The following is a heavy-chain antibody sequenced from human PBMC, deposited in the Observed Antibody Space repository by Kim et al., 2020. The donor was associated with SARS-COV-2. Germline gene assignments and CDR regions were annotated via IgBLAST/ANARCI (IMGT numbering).Heavy chain of an antibody. J-gene: IGHJ4*02. Sequence: SETLSLTCAVYGGSFSGHYWSWIRQPPGKGLEWIGEISHSGSTNYNPSLKSRVTISLDTSKNQFSLKLTSVTAADTAVYYCARIWDYWGQGTLVTVSS. CDR3: ARIWDY. CDR2: ISHSGST. V-gene: IGHV4-34*01. CDR1: GGSFSGHY.